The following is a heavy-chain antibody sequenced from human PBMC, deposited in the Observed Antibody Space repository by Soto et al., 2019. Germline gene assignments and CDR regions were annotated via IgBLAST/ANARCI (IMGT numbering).Heavy chain of an antibody. J-gene: IGHJ6*02. CDR2: ISSSSSYI. V-gene: IGHV3-21*01. Sequence: GGSLRLSCAASGFTFSSYSMNWVRQAPGKGLEWVSSISSSSSYIYYADSVKGRFTISRDNAKNSLYLQMNSLRAEDTAAYYCARGDCGSTSCYQSRDYYYYGMDVWGQGTTVTVSS. CDR1: GFTFSSYS. CDR3: ARGDCGSTSCYQSRDYYYYGMDV. D-gene: IGHD2-2*01.